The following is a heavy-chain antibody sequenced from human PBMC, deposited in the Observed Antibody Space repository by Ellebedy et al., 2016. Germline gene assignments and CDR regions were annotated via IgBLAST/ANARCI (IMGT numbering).Heavy chain of an antibody. Sequence: GGSLRLXXAASGFTFSSYAMSWVRQAPGKGLEWVSAISGSGGSTYYADSVKGRFTISRDNSKNTLYLQMNSLRAEDTAVYYCAKDSDIVVVPAAISFDYWGQGTLVTVSS. CDR1: GFTFSSYA. CDR3: AKDSDIVVVPAAISFDY. CDR2: ISGSGGST. V-gene: IGHV3-23*01. J-gene: IGHJ4*02. D-gene: IGHD2-2*01.